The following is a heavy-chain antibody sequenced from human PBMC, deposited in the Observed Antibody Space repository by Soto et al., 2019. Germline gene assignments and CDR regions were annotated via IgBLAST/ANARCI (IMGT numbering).Heavy chain of an antibody. D-gene: IGHD1-1*01. V-gene: IGHV1-69*01. J-gene: IGHJ5*02. CDR2: IIPIFGIA. Sequence: QVQLVQSGAEVKKPGSSVKVSCKESGGTFSSYAIAWVRQAPGQGLEWMGGIIPIFGIANYAQKFQGRVASTADESTNTAYMELSSLRSDDTAVYYCAKAAQTRYNWNDLGNGFDPWGQGTLVTVSS. CDR3: AKAAQTRYNWNDLGNGFDP. CDR1: GGTFSSYA.